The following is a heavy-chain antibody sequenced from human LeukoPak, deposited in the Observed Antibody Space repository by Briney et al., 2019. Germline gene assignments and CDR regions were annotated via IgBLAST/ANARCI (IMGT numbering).Heavy chain of an antibody. CDR3: ARGVITYSSSWFEYYFDY. J-gene: IGHJ4*02. V-gene: IGHV4-59*01. CDR2: IYYSGST. CDR1: GGSFSSYY. D-gene: IGHD6-13*01. Sequence: SETLSLTCAVYGGSFSSYYWSWIRQPPGKGLEWIGYIYYSGSTNYNPSLKSRVTISVDTSKNQFSLKLSSVTAADTAVYYCARGVITYSSSWFEYYFDYWGQGTLVTVSS.